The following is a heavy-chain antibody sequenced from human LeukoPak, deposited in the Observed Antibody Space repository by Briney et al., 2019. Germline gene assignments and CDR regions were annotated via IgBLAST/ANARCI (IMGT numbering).Heavy chain of an antibody. D-gene: IGHD7-27*01. V-gene: IGHV4-59*12. CDR2: IYYSGST. CDR1: GGSISSYY. J-gene: IGHJ4*02. CDR3: ARGAKVTGLTGDSFVRKALHRGLAHYYFDY. Sequence: PSETLSLTCTVSGGSISSYYWSWIRQPPGKGLEWIGYIYYSGSTNYNPSLKSRVTISVDTSKNQFSLKLSSVTAADTAVYYCARGAKVTGLTGDSFVRKALHRGLAHYYFDYWGQGTLVTVSS.